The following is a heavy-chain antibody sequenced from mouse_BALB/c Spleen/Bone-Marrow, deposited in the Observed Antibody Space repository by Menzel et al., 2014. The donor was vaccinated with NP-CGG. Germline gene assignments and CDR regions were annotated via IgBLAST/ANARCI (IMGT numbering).Heavy chain of an antibody. V-gene: IGHV5-12-2*01. CDR3: ARQIYFPYFDY. CDR1: GFTFSSYT. D-gene: IGHD2-1*01. J-gene: IGHJ2*01. Sequence: DVQLVESGGGLVQPGGSLKLSCAASGFTFSSYTMSWVRQTPEKRLEWVAYISNGGGSTYCPDTVKGRFTISRDNAKNTLYLQMSSLKSEDTAMYYCARQIYFPYFDYWGQGTTLTVSS. CDR2: ISNGGGST.